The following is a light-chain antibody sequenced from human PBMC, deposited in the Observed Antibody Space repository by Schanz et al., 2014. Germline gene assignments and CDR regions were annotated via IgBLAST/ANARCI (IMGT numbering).Light chain of an antibody. Sequence: DIQMTQSPSTLSASVGDRVTLTCRASQSISTWLAWYQQKPGKAPKVLIYDASRLQSGVPSRFSGSGTGTDFTLTISSLQPEDIATFYCQQSLSSPYTFGQGTKLEI. CDR1: QSISTW. J-gene: IGKJ2*01. V-gene: IGKV1-5*01. CDR3: QQSLSSPYT. CDR2: DAS.